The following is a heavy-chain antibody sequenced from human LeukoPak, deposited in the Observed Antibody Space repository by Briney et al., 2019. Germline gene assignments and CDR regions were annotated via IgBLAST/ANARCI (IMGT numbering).Heavy chain of an antibody. Sequence: PSETLSLTCAVYGGSFSGYYWSWIRQPPGKGLEWIGEINHSGSTNYNPSLKSRVTISVDTSKNQFSLKLSSVTAADTAVYYCAREEPYYYSSGNNGDIYWGQGTLVTVSS. V-gene: IGHV4-34*01. J-gene: IGHJ4*02. CDR2: INHSGST. CDR3: AREEPYYYSSGNNGDIY. D-gene: IGHD3-10*01. CDR1: GGSFSGYY.